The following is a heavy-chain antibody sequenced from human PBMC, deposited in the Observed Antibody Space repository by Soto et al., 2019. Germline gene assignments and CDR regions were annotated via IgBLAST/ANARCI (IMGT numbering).Heavy chain of an antibody. J-gene: IGHJ5*02. V-gene: IGHV4-39*02. D-gene: IGHD5-12*01. CDR3: ARDNRASGYDFYWFDP. CDR2: IHYSGTT. CDR1: GDSISSSSYY. Sequence: SETLSLTCTVSGDSISSSSYYWDWIRQPPGKGLEWIGSIHYSGTTYYNSSLKSRVTISVDTSKNQFSLKLSSVTAADTAVYYCARDNRASGYDFYWFDPWGQGTLVTV.